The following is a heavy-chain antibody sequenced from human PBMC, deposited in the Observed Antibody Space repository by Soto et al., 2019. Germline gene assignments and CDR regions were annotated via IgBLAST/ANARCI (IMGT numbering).Heavy chain of an antibody. CDR1: GYRFSNYW. J-gene: IGHJ4*02. D-gene: IGHD3-22*01. CDR3: ARPPGYDSSGLYVDS. CDR2: IYPGDSDT. Sequence: GESLKISCEASGYRFSNYWIGWVRQMPGQGLEWMGIIYPGDSDTNYSPSFQGQVTISADKSINTAYLQWSSLKASDTAIYYCARPPGYDSSGLYVDSWGQGTLVTVSS. V-gene: IGHV5-51*01.